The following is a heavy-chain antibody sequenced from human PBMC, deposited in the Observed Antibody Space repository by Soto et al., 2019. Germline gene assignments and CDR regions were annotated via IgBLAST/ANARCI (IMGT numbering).Heavy chain of an antibody. D-gene: IGHD3-10*01. Sequence: PGGSLRLSCAASGFTFSDFYMSWARQAPGKGLEWVAHISQVGLGIFYADSVKGRFAVSRDNAKNSLSLEMNGLRADDTAVYFCARDPASRSSGSDYWGQGTLVTVSS. V-gene: IGHV3-7*03. CDR1: GFTFSDFY. J-gene: IGHJ4*02. CDR2: ISQVGLGI. CDR3: ARDPASRSSGSDY.